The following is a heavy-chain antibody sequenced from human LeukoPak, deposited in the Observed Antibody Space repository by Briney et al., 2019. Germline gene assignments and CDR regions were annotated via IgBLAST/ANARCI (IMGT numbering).Heavy chain of an antibody. V-gene: IGHV3-23*01. D-gene: IGHD4-17*01. CDR1: GFTFSSCA. J-gene: IGHJ6*02. Sequence: GGSLRLSCAASGFTFSSCAMSWVRQAPGKGLEWVSGISGSGGTTHYADSVKGRFTISRDNSKNTLYLQMNSLSAEDTAVYYCAKDLRVTISFNMDVWGQGTTVTVSS. CDR3: AKDLRVTISFNMDV. CDR2: ISGSGGTT.